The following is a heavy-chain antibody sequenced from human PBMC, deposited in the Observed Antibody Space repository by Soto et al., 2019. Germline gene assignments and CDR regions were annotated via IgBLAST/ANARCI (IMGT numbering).Heavy chain of an antibody. CDR3: TRDPCKGGGSCYRVDYFDY. CDR1: GFTFGDYA. D-gene: IGHD2-15*01. V-gene: IGHV3-49*03. CDR2: IRSKAYGGTT. Sequence: EVQLVESGGGLVQPGRSLRLSCTASGFTFGDYAMSWFRQAPGKGLEWVGFIRSKAYGGTTEYAASVKGRFTISRDDSKSIAYRQMNSLKTEDTAVYYCTRDPCKGGGSCYRVDYFDYWGQGTLVTVSS. J-gene: IGHJ4*02.